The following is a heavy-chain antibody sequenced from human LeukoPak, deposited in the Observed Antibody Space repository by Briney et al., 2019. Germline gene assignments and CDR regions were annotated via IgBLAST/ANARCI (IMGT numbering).Heavy chain of an antibody. V-gene: IGHV1-8*01. J-gene: IGHJ4*02. Sequence: ASVKVSCKASGYTFTSYDINWVRQATGQGLEWMGWMNPNSGNTGYAQKFQGRVTMTRNTSISTAYMELSSLRSGDTAVYYCARGLRYYGSGSYLYWGQGTLVTVSS. CDR1: GYTFTSYD. CDR3: ARGLRYYGSGSYLY. CDR2: MNPNSGNT. D-gene: IGHD3-10*01.